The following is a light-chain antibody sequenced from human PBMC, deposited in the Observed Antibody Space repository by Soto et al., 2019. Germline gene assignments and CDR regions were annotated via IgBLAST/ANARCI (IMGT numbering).Light chain of an antibody. CDR1: QNIWNK. V-gene: IGKV3-15*01. CDR2: DVS. CDR3: QQYNEWPPFT. Sequence: EIVMTQSPATLSVSPGERVTLSCRASQNIWNKLAWYQQKPGQTPRLLMYDVSSRASGIPARFTGSGSQTEFTLTINSLQSEDFAVYYCQQYNEWPPFTFGQGTRLEIK. J-gene: IGKJ5*01.